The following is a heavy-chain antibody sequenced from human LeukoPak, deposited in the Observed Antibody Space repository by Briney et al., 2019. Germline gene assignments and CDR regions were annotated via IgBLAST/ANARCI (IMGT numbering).Heavy chain of an antibody. Sequence: PSETLSLNCTVSGGSISSYYWSWIRQPPGKGLEWIGYIYYSGTTNYNPSLRSRVTISVDTSKNQFSLKLSSVTAADTAAYYCARGVYIAAAQYGYWGPGTLVTVSS. CDR1: GGSISSYY. CDR3: ARGVYIAAAQYGY. CDR2: IYYSGTT. V-gene: IGHV4-59*01. D-gene: IGHD6-13*01. J-gene: IGHJ4*02.